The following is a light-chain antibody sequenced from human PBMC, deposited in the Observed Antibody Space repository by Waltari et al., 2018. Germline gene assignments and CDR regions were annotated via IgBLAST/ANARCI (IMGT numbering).Light chain of an antibody. CDR3: QQYYDTPLS. V-gene: IGKV4-1*01. Sequence: DIVMTQSPDSLAVSLGERATINCKSSQTIFYGSNNKNYLALYQQKPQQPPRLLLYWASTRESGVPDRFSGSGSGTDFTLTISSLQAEDVAVYYCQQYYDTPLSFGGGTKVEIK. J-gene: IGKJ4*01. CDR2: WAS. CDR1: QTIFYGSNNKNY.